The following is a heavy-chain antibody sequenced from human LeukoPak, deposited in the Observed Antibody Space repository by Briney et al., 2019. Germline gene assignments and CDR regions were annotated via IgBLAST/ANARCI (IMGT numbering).Heavy chain of an antibody. J-gene: IGHJ5*02. D-gene: IGHD2-8*01. V-gene: IGHV4-39*01. CDR1: GGSISSGSYY. Sequence: SETLSLTCTVSGGSISSGSYYWGWIRQPPGKGLEWIGIIYYSGITYYNPPLKSRVVISVDTSRNQFSLKLTSVTAADTAVYYCARYGKNTKTFDPWGQGTLVTVSS. CDR2: IYYSGIT. CDR3: ARYGKNTKTFDP.